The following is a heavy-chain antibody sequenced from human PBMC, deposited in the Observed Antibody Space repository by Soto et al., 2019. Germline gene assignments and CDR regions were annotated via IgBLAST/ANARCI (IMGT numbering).Heavy chain of an antibody. CDR1: GGTFSSYA. CDR2: IIPVFGTA. V-gene: IGHV1-69*13. Sequence: ASVKVSCKASGGTFSSYAISWVRQAPGQGLEWMGGIIPVFGTANYAQKFQGRVTITADESTSTAFMDLSSLRSEDTAVYYCAIPHSIYSRSWYPGWFDPWGQGTLVTVSS. D-gene: IGHD6-13*01. J-gene: IGHJ5*02. CDR3: AIPHSIYSRSWYPGWFDP.